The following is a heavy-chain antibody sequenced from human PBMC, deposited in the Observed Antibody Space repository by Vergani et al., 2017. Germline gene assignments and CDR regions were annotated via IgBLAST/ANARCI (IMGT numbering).Heavy chain of an antibody. Sequence: QVRLQESGPGLVKPSETLSLTCSVSGGSMSGYYWSWIRQPPGKELEWIGYMYHSGSTNYNPSLETRVTISGDTSKNQFSLKLNSVTAADTAVYYCGRVADFYGLGSRLLDLWGQGIRSPSPQ. CDR2: MYHSGST. D-gene: IGHD3-10*01. J-gene: IGHJ5*02. CDR3: GRVADFYGLGSRLLDL. V-gene: IGHV4-59*01. CDR1: GGSMSGYY.